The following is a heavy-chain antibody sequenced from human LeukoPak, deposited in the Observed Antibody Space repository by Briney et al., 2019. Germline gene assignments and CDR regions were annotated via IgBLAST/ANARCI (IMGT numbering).Heavy chain of an antibody. Sequence: GSLRLSCAASGFTFSNYGIHWVRQPPGKGLEWIGEINHSGSTNYNPSLKSRVAISVDTSTNQFSLKLSSVTAADTAVYYCARKRDYYYYMDVWGKGTTVTISS. CDR2: INHSGST. CDR3: ARKRDYYYYMDV. J-gene: IGHJ6*03. V-gene: IGHV4-34*01. CDR1: GFTFSNYG.